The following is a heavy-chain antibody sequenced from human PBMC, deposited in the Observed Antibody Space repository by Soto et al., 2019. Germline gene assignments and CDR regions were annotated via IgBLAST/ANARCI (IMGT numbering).Heavy chain of an antibody. CDR2: ISPRSDYI. V-gene: IGHV3-21*06. J-gene: IGHJ4*02. CDR1: GFIFSSYS. Sequence: EVQLVESGGGLVKPGGSLRLSCAASGFIFSSYSMNWVRQAPGKGLEWVSSISPRSDYIYFADSMRGRFTISRDNAQNSLYLHMNNLRAEDTAVYHCARVSWTLEQYSDLDYWGQGTLVTVSS. CDR3: ARVSWTLEQYSDLDY. D-gene: IGHD1-1*01.